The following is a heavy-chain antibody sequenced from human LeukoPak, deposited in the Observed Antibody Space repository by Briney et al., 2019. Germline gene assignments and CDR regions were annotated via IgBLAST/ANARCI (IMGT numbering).Heavy chain of an antibody. Sequence: SETLSLTCTVSGGSISSYYWSWIRQPAGKGLESIGHISTSGSTNYNPSLKSRVTMSVDTSKNQFSLKLSSVTAADTAVYYCARVRYSDSSVLTRKRSYYFDYWGQRTLVTVSS. CDR2: ISTSGST. CDR1: GGSISSYY. CDR3: ARVRYSDSSVLTRKRSYYFDY. J-gene: IGHJ4*02. V-gene: IGHV4-4*07. D-gene: IGHD3-22*01.